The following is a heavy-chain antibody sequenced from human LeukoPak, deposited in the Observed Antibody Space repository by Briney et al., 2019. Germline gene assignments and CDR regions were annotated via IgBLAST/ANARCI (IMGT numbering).Heavy chain of an antibody. CDR3: ANHYYDSSGYLDS. J-gene: IGHJ4*02. CDR1: GFTFSSYA. V-gene: IGHV3-23*01. CDR2: ISGSGGST. D-gene: IGHD3-22*01. Sequence: GGSLRLSCAASGFTFSSYAMSWVRQAPGKGLEWVSAISGSGGSTYYADSMKGRFTISRDNSKNTLYLQMNSLRAEDTAVYYCANHYYDSSGYLDSWGQGTLVTVSS.